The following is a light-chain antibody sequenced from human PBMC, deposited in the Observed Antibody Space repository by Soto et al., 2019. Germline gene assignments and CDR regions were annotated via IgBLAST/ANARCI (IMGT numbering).Light chain of an antibody. J-gene: IGLJ3*02. Sequence: QSVLTQPASVSGSPGQSITISCTGTSSDVGGYNYVSWYQQHPGKAPKLMIYDVSNRPSGVSTRFSGSKSGNTASLTISGLQAADEAAYYCSSYTSGSARVFGGGTKLTVL. CDR2: DVS. V-gene: IGLV2-14*01. CDR1: SSDVGGYNY. CDR3: SSYTSGSARV.